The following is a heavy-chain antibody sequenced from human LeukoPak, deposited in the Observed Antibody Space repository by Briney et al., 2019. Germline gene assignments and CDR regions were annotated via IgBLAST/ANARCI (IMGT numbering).Heavy chain of an antibody. V-gene: IGHV4-38-2*02. CDR2: IYHSGST. CDR3: ARVVRGATHLSYYYYYMDV. Sequence: PSETLSLTCTVSGYSISSGYYWGWIRQPPGKGLEWIGSIYHSGSTYYNPSLKSRVTISVDTSKNQFSLKLSSVTAADTAVYYCARVVRGATHLSYYYYYMDVWGKGTTVTVSS. CDR1: GYSISSGYY. D-gene: IGHD1-26*01. J-gene: IGHJ6*03.